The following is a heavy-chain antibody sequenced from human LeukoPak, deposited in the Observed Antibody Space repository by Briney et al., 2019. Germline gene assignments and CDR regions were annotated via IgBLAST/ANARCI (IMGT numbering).Heavy chain of an antibody. CDR3: AGGYSDYDFFDS. CDR2: ISPSGGST. V-gene: IGHV3-23*01. D-gene: IGHD5-12*01. J-gene: IGHJ4*02. Sequence: GGSLRLSCTTSGLTFSNCVMTWVRQSPGKGLEWVSSISPSGGSTFYADSMKGRFTISRDNSKNTLHLQMSSLGAEDTAAYYCAGGYSDYDFFDSWGQGTLVTVSS. CDR1: GLTFSNCV.